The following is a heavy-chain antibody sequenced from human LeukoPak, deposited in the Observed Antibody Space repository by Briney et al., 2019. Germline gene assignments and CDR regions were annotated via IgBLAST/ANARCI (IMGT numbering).Heavy chain of an antibody. CDR2: ISYDGSNK. Sequence: GGSLRLSCAASGFTFSSYAMHWVRQAPGKGLEWVAVISYDGSNKYYADSVKGRFTISRDNSKNSLYLQMNSLRAEDTAVYYCARGVSGEPWGQGPLVTVSS. CDR1: GFTFSSYA. J-gene: IGHJ5*02. D-gene: IGHD1-14*01. CDR3: ARGVSGEP. V-gene: IGHV3-30-3*01.